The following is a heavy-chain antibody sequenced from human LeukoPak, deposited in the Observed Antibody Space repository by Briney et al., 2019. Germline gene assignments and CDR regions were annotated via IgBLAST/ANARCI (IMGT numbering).Heavy chain of an antibody. V-gene: IGHV4-30-2*01. Sequence: PSQTLSLTCTVSGGSISSGGYYWSWIRQPPGKGLEWIGYIYHSGSTYYNPSLKSRVTISVDRSKNQFSLKLSSVTAADTAVYYCARDKGSTLYAMDVWGKGTTVTVSS. CDR3: ARDKGSTLYAMDV. J-gene: IGHJ6*03. D-gene: IGHD5/OR15-5a*01. CDR1: GGSISSGGYY. CDR2: IYHSGST.